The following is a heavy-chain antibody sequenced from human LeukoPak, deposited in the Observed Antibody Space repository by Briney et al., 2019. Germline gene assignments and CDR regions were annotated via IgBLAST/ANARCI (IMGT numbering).Heavy chain of an antibody. CDR3: ARDEVGGPLKY. CDR2: IYSGGST. CDR1: GLTVSRNY. Sequence: PGGSLRLSCAASGLTVSRNYMSWVRQAPGKGLESVSVIYSGGSTYYADSVGGRFTISRDNSKNTLYLQMNSLRAEDTAVYYCARDEVGGPLKYWGQGILVTVSS. J-gene: IGHJ4*02. D-gene: IGHD1-26*01. V-gene: IGHV3-53*01.